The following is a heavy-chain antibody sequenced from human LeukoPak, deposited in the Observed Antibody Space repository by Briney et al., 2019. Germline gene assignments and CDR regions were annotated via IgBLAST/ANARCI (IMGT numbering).Heavy chain of an antibody. CDR1: GFTFSSYA. CDR3: ARGVDYSYIDY. D-gene: IGHD4-11*01. V-gene: IGHV3-30-3*01. CDR2: ISYDGSNK. Sequence: GGSLRLSCAASGFTFSSYAMHWVRQAPGKGLEWVAVISYDGSNKYYADSVKGRFTISRDNSKNTLYLQMNSLRAEDTAVYYCARGVDYSYIDYWGQGNLVTVSS. J-gene: IGHJ4*02.